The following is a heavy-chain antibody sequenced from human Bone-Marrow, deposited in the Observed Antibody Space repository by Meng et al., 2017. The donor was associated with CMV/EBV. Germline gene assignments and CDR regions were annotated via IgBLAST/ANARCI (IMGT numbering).Heavy chain of an antibody. CDR2: INHSGST. Sequence: SETLCLTCAVYGGSFSGHYWSWIRQPPGKGLEWIGEINHSGSTNYNPSLKSRVTISVDTYKNQFSLVLSSVTAADTAVYCCARGIVLVPAAQPYYYYGMDVWGQGTTVTVSS. J-gene: IGHJ6*02. D-gene: IGHD2-2*01. CDR3: ARGIVLVPAAQPYYYYGMDV. V-gene: IGHV4-34*01. CDR1: GGSFSGHY.